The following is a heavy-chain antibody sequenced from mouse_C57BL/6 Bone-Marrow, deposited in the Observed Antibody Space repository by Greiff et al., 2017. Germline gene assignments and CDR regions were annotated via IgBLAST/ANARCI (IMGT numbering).Heavy chain of an antibody. CDR1: GFTFSSYG. J-gene: IGHJ3*01. D-gene: IGHD5-1-1*01. Sequence: EVKLQESGGDLVKPGGSLKLSCAASGFTFSSYGMSWVRQTPDKRLEWVATISSGGSYTYYPDSVKGRFTISRDNAKNTLYLQMSSLKSEDTAMYYCAKDTNWFGYWGQGTLVTVSA. V-gene: IGHV5-6*01. CDR2: ISSGGSYT. CDR3: AKDTNWFGY.